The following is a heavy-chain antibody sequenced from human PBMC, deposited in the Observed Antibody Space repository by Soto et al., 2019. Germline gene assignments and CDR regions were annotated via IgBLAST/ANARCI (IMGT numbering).Heavy chain of an antibody. D-gene: IGHD3-3*01. CDR2: INHSGST. Sequence: SETLSLTCAVYGGSFGGYYWSWIRQPPGKGLEWIGEINHSGSTNYNPSLKSRVTISVDTSKSQFSLKLSSVTAADTAVYYCARGRDFWSGYTLGYYYGMDDCGQGPNVTVSS. V-gene: IGHV4-34*01. CDR1: GGSFGGYY. J-gene: IGHJ6*02. CDR3: ARGRDFWSGYTLGYYYGMDD.